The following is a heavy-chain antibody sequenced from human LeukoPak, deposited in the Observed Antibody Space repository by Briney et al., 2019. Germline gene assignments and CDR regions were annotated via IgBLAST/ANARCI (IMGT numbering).Heavy chain of an antibody. Sequence: GGSLRLSCAASRFTFSSYAMSWVRQAPGKGLEWVSAVSGSGGRTYYADSVKGRFTISRDNSKNTLSLQMNSLRDEDTATYYCAKEVYCGRDCYNPGYGVDVWGQGTTVTVSS. J-gene: IGHJ6*02. CDR1: RFTFSSYA. V-gene: IGHV3-23*01. D-gene: IGHD2-21*02. CDR2: VSGSGGRT. CDR3: AKEVYCGRDCYNPGYGVDV.